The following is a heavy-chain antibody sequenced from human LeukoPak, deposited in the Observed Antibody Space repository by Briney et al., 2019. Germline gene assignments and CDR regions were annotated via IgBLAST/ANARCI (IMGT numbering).Heavy chain of an antibody. V-gene: IGHV5-51*01. Sequence: GESLKISCKGSGYSFTSYWIGWVRQIPGKGLEWMGIIYPGDSDTRYSPSFQGQVTISADKSISTAYLQWSSLKASDTAMYYCARLLPVAGTFDYYYYMDVWGKGTTVTVSS. D-gene: IGHD6-19*01. CDR1: GYSFTSYW. CDR3: ARLLPVAGTFDYYYYMDV. CDR2: IYPGDSDT. J-gene: IGHJ6*03.